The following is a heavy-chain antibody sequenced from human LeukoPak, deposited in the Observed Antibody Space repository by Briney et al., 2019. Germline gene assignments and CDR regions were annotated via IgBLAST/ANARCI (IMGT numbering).Heavy chain of an antibody. CDR3: ARDPNLWFGEPLGWFDP. CDR2: TYYRSKWYN. V-gene: IGHV6-1*01. J-gene: IGHJ5*02. Sequence: SQTLSLTCAISGDSVSSNSAAWNWIRQSPSRGLEWLGRTYYRSKWYNDYAVSVKSRITINPDTSKNQFSLQQNSVTPEDTAVYYCARDPNLWFGEPLGWFDPWGQGTLVTVSS. D-gene: IGHD3-10*01. CDR1: GDSVSSNSAA.